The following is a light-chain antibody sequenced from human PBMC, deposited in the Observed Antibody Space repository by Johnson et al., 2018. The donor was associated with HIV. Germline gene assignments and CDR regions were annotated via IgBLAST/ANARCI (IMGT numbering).Light chain of an antibody. Sequence: QSVLTQPPSVSAAPGQKVTISCSGSISNIGDNFVSWYQQFPGTAPKLLIYDNNRRPSGIPDRFSGSKSGTSATLGITGLQTGDEAGYYFGTWDISLSGGVFGTGTKVTVL. CDR1: ISNIGDNF. CDR3: GTWDISLSGGV. CDR2: DNN. V-gene: IGLV1-51*01. J-gene: IGLJ1*01.